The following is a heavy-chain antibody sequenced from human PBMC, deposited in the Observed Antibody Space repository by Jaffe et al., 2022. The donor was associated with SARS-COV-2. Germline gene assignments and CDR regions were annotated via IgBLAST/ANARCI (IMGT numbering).Heavy chain of an antibody. V-gene: IGHV4-61*02. Sequence: QVQLQESGPGLVKPSQTLSLTCTVSGGSISSGSYYWSWIRQPAGKGLEWIGRIYTSGSTNYNPSLKSRVTISVDTSKNQFSLKLSSVTAADTAVYYCARDFSEAAAGTKSNWFDPWGQGTLVTVSS. D-gene: IGHD6-13*01. CDR2: IYTSGST. CDR3: ARDFSEAAAGTKSNWFDP. J-gene: IGHJ5*02. CDR1: GGSISSGSYY.